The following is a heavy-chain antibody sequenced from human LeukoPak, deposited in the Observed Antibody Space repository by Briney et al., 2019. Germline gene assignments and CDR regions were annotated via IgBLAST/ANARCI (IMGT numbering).Heavy chain of an antibody. V-gene: IGHV4-59*12. CDR1: GGSISSYY. CDR2: IYYSGST. J-gene: IGHJ2*01. CDR3: ARGPPPDFWSGLRWYLDL. Sequence: SETLSLTCTVSGGSISSYYWSWIRQPPGKGLEWIGYIYYSGSTNYNPSLKSRVTISVDTSKNQFSLKLSSVTAADTAVYYCARGPPPDFWSGLRWYLDLWGRGTLVTVSS. D-gene: IGHD3-3*01.